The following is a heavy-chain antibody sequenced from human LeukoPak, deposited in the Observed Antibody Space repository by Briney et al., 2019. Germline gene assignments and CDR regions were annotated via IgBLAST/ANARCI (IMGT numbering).Heavy chain of an antibody. CDR3: ARHRSDTGGKKGVNWCDP. J-gene: IGHJ5*02. Sequence: SETLSLTCSVSGGSIKNYYWSWIRQPPGKGLEWLGNIYFGGTTDYNSSLKSRLTISVDTFKNQLSLNLQSVTAADTATYYCARHRSDTGGKKGVNWCDPWGQGTLVTVSS. D-gene: IGHD4-23*01. V-gene: IGHV4-59*01. CDR2: IYFGGTT. CDR1: GGSIKNYY.